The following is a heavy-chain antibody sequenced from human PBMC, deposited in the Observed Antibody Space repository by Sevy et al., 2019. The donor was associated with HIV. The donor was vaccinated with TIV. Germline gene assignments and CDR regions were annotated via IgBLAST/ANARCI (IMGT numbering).Heavy chain of an antibody. D-gene: IGHD6-6*01. CDR2: ISYDGSNK. V-gene: IGHV3-30*19. CDR1: GFTFSNYG. Sequence: GGSLRLSCAASGFTFSNYGMHWVRQAPGKGLEWVAVISYDGSNKYYADSVKGRFTISRDNSKNTLYLQMNSLRAEDTAVYYCARDRRSSSSTYFDYWGQGTLVTVSS. CDR3: ARDRRSSSSTYFDY. J-gene: IGHJ4*02.